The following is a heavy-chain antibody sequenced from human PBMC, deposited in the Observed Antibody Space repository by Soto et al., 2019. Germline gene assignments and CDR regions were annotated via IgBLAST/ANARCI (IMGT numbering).Heavy chain of an antibody. D-gene: IGHD3-22*01. J-gene: IGHJ4*02. V-gene: IGHV3-33*01. CDR2: IWYDGSNK. CDR1: GFTFSSYG. Sequence: GGSLRLSCAASGFTFSSYGMHWVRQAPGKGLEWVAVIWYDGSNKYYADSVKGRFTISRDNSKNTLYLQMNSLRAEDTAVYYCARDPPYYYDSSGSHFDYWGQGTLVTVSS. CDR3: ARDPPYYYDSSGSHFDY.